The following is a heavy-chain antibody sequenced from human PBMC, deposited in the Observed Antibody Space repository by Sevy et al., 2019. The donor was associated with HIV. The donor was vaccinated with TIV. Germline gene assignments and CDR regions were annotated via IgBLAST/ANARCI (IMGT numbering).Heavy chain of an antibody. CDR1: GASVTDGSYY. D-gene: IGHD3-9*01. CDR3: ATDQYYDILTGDYGVDV. CDR2: IYFTGGT. V-gene: IGHV4-61*03. Sequence: SETLSLTCRVSGASVTDGSYYWTWVRQPPGKGLEWIGYIYFTGGTIYNPSLKSRVTISLDPSKNHFSLKLRPVTAADTAVYYCATDQYYDILTGDYGVDVWGQGTTVTVS. J-gene: IGHJ6*01.